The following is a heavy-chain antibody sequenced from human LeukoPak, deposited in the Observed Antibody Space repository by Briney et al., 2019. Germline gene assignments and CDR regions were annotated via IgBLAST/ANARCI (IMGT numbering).Heavy chain of an antibody. CDR3: ARLWDSTGLYFYYYMDV. Sequence: PSETLSLTCSVSGVSISSGSYYWGWIRQPPGMSPEWIGIIYHNGNTNYNPSLKSRVTISADTSRNQFSLRMDSVTAADTAVYYCARLWDSTGLYFYYYMDVWGEGTTVTVSS. D-gene: IGHD2/OR15-2a*01. J-gene: IGHJ6*03. CDR1: GVSISSGSYY. V-gene: IGHV4-39*01. CDR2: IYHNGNT.